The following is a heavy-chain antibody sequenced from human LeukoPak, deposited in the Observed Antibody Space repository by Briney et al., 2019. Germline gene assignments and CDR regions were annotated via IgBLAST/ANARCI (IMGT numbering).Heavy chain of an antibody. CDR1: GFTFSDYY. V-gene: IGHV3-7*01. J-gene: IGHJ4*02. CDR2: IKQDGSEK. CDR3: ARDRAGYSGYDV. Sequence: PGGSLRLSCAASGFTFSDYYMSWIRQAPGKGLEWVANIKQDGSEKYYVDSVKGRFTISRDNAKNSLYLQMNSLRAEDTAVYYCARDRAGYSGYDVWGQGTLVTVSS. D-gene: IGHD5-12*01.